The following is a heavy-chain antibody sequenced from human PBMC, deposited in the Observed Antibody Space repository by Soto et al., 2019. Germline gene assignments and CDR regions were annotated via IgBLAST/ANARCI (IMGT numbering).Heavy chain of an antibody. D-gene: IGHD6-6*01. J-gene: IGHJ5*02. Sequence: ASVKLSCKAPGVSCTGYDIHGLRQSPGQGLEWMGGINAHSGGTAYAQEFRARVTLTRDTSIATAYLTLSTLTSDDTALYYCAKDLTRQLASCLDPWRQGTPDTVSS. CDR2: INAHSGGT. CDR3: AKDLTRQLASCLDP. V-gene: IGHV1-2*02. CDR1: GVSCTGYD.